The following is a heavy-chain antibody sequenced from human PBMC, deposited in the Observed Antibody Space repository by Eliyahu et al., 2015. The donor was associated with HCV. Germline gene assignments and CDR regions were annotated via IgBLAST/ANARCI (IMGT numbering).Heavy chain of an antibody. CDR3: ARDHSDRGELLD. V-gene: IGHV1-46*03. D-gene: IGHD1-26*01. J-gene: IGHJ4*02. CDR1: GYTFTSYY. Sequence: QVQLVQSAAEVKKPGASVKVSCKASGYTFTSYYIHWVRQAPGQGLDWMGIINPAGTSTVYAQKFQGRVTMTRDTSTSTVYLELSSLRSEDMAVYYCARDHSDRGELLDWGQGTLVTVSS. CDR2: INPAGTST.